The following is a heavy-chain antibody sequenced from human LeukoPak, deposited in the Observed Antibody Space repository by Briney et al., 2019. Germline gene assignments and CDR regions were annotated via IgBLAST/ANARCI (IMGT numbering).Heavy chain of an antibody. D-gene: IGHD3-10*01. J-gene: IGHJ6*02. CDR3: ARFGSGSYGYYYYYYGMDV. CDR2: IYYSGST. CDR1: GGSISSYY. Sequence: PSETLSLTCTVSGGSISSYYWSWIRQPPGKGLEWIGYIYYSGSTNYNLSLKSRVTISVDTSKNQFSLKLSSVTAADTAVYYCARFGSGSYGYYYYYYGMDVWGQGTTVTVSS. V-gene: IGHV4-59*08.